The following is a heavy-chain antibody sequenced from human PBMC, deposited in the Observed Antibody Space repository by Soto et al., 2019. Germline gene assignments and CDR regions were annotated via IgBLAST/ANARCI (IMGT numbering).Heavy chain of an antibody. V-gene: IGHV4-39*01. Sequence: QLQLQESGPGLVKPSETLSLTCTVSGGSISSSSYYWGWIRQPPGKGLEWIGSIYYSGSTYYNPSLKSRVTISVDTSKNQFSLKLSSVTAADTAVYYCASSLSEYSSGTGDAFDIWGQGTMVTVSS. CDR2: IYYSGST. D-gene: IGHD6-19*01. CDR1: GGSISSSSYY. J-gene: IGHJ3*02. CDR3: ASSLSEYSSGTGDAFDI.